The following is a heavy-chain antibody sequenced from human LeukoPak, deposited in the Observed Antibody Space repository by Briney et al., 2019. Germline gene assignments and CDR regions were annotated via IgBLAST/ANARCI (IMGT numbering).Heavy chain of an antibody. CDR1: GYTFSSYY. J-gene: IGHJ4*02. Sequence: ASVKVSCKASGYTFSSYYMNWVRQAPGQGLEWMGKINSYGGSTNYAQKFQGRVTMTRDTSTSTVYMELSSLRSEDTAVYYCAREIEGDGYNSGYFDYWGQGTLVTVSS. V-gene: IGHV1-46*01. CDR3: AREIEGDGYNSGYFDY. D-gene: IGHD5-24*01. CDR2: INSYGGST.